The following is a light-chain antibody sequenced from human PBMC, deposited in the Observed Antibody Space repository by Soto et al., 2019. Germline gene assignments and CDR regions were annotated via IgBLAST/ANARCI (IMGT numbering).Light chain of an antibody. CDR3: MQGTYWPYT. J-gene: IGKJ2*01. Sequence: EVVMTQSPLSLPVTIGQPASISCRSSQSLLYSDGNTYLIWYQQRPGRSPRRVVYSVSNRDSGIPDRFSGSGSGTDFTLTIDRVEAKDGGVYYCMQGTYWPYTFGQGTKLEI. CDR1: QSLLYSDGNTY. V-gene: IGKV2-30*01. CDR2: SVS.